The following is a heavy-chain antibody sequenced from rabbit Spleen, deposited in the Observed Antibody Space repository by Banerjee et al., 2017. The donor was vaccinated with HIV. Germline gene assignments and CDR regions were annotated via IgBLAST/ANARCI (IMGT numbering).Heavy chain of an antibody. Sequence: QSLEESGGGLVKPGASLTLTCTASGFSLSSNYYMCWVRQAPGKGLEWIGCIVTSSGGTYYASWPKGRFTVSRTSSTTVTLQMTSLTAADTATYFCARNGGMLDYELWGPGTLVTVS. V-gene: IGHV1S40*01. D-gene: IGHD6-1*01. CDR1: GFSLSSNYY. J-gene: IGHJ6*01. CDR2: IVTSSGGT. CDR3: ARNGGMLDYEL.